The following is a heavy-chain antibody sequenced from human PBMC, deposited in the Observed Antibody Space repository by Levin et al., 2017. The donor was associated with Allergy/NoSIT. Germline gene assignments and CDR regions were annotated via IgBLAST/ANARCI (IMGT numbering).Heavy chain of an antibody. CDR3: ARPHSAAYRRAFDT. D-gene: IGHD1-26*01. V-gene: IGHV3-53*01. CDR1: AFNVGDNC. J-gene: IGHJ3*02. CDR2: DCNDRDT. Sequence: QAGGSLRLSCAVSAFNVGDNCMSWVRQAPGQGLECVSIDCNDRDTYYVDSVKGRFTISRDFSKNTVYLQMNSLISEDTAIYYCARPHSAAYRRAFDTWGRGALVTVSS.